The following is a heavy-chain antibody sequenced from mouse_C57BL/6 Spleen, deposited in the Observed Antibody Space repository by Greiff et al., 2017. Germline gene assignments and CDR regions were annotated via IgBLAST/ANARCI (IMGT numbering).Heavy chain of an antibody. J-gene: IGHJ4*01. CDR3: ARDAPGLRQGGAMDY. V-gene: IGHV5-16*01. D-gene: IGHD2-4*01. Sequence: EVKVVESEGGLVQPGSSMKLSCTASGFTFSDYYMAWVRQVPEKGLEWVANINYDGSSTYYLDSLKSRFIISRDNAKNILYLQMSSLKSEDTATYYCARDAPGLRQGGAMDYWGQGTSVTVSS. CDR2: INYDGSST. CDR1: GFTFSDYY.